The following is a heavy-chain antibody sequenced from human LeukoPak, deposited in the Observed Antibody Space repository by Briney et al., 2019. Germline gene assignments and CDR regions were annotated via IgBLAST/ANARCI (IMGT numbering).Heavy chain of an antibody. V-gene: IGHV3-30-3*01. Sequence: GGSLRLSCAASGFTFSSYAMHWVPQAPGKGLEWVAVVSYDGSNKYYADSVKGRFTISRDNSKNTLYLQMNSLRAEDTAVYYCARDRTSTAGGAFDIWGQGTMVTVSS. J-gene: IGHJ3*02. CDR3: ARDRTSTAGGAFDI. CDR2: VSYDGSNK. CDR1: GFTFSSYA. D-gene: IGHD2-2*01.